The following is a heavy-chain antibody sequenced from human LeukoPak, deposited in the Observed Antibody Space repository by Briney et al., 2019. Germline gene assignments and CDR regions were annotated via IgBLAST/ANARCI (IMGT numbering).Heavy chain of an antibody. CDR1: GLTFSSYW. D-gene: IGHD5-24*01. CDR3: AKDDRWLQFCC. V-gene: IGHV3-23*01. Sequence: PGGSLRLSCAASGLTFSSYWMNWVRQAPGKGLEWVSGIIPSGHTTYYADSVRGRFTISRDNSRNTVYLQMNSLRAEDTAVYYCAKDDRWLQFCCWGQGTLVTVSA. CDR2: IIPSGHTT. J-gene: IGHJ4*02.